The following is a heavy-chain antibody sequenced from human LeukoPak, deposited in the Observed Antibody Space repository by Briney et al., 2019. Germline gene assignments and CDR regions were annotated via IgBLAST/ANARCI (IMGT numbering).Heavy chain of an antibody. Sequence: SETLSLTCAVYGGSFSGYYWSWIRQPPGKGLEWIGEINHSGSTNYNPSLKSRVTISVDTSKNQFSLKLSSVTAADTAVYYCARVDYDYVWGGYRYKGLDYWGQGTLVTVSS. D-gene: IGHD3-16*02. V-gene: IGHV4-34*01. CDR2: INHSGST. CDR3: ARVDYDYVWGGYRYKGLDY. J-gene: IGHJ4*02. CDR1: GGSFSGYY.